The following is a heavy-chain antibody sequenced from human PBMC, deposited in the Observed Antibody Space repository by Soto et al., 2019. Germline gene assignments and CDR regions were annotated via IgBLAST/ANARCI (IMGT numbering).Heavy chain of an antibody. CDR3: ARDRATDYYYMDV. Sequence: GGSLRLSCAASGFTLSSYGMHWVRQAPGKGLEWVAVIWYDGSNKYYADSVKGRFTISRDNSKNTLYLQMNSLRAEDTAVYYCARDRATDYYYMDVWGKGTTVTVSS. CDR2: IWYDGSNK. J-gene: IGHJ6*03. V-gene: IGHV3-33*01. CDR1: GFTLSSYG.